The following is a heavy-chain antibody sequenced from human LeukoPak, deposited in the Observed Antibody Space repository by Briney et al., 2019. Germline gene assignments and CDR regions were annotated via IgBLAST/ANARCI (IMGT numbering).Heavy chain of an antibody. V-gene: IGHV3-53*01. D-gene: IGHD6-19*01. J-gene: IGHJ4*02. CDR2: IYSGGST. Sequence: GRSLRLSCTVSGFTVSSDSMSWVRQAPGKGLEWVSFIYSGGSTHYSDTVKGRFTISRDNSKNTLYLQMNSLRAEDTAVYYCARDVGIAVAGRGCDYWGQGTLVTVSS. CDR1: GFTVSSDS. CDR3: ARDVGIAVAGRGCDY.